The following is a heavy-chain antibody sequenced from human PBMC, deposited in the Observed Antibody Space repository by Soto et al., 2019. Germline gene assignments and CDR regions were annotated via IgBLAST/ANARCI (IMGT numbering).Heavy chain of an antibody. J-gene: IGHJ6*02. Sequence: ASVKVSCKSSGYPFTHYGITWVRQAHGQGPEWMGWISPFNGNTNYGQTLQGRVTLTTDTSTSTVYMELRSLRSDDTAVYYCARDQSFDRSYYYGMDVWGQGTTVTVSS. D-gene: IGHD3-10*01. CDR1: GYPFTHYG. CDR3: ARDQSFDRSYYYGMDV. V-gene: IGHV1-18*01. CDR2: ISPFNGNT.